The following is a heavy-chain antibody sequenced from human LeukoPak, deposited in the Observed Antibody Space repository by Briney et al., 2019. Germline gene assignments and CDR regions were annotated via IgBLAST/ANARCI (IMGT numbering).Heavy chain of an antibody. Sequence: GGSLRLSCAASGFTFSSYAMHRVRQAPGKGLEWVAVISYDGSNKYYADSVKGRFTISRDNSKNTLYLQMNSLRAEDTAVYYCARVGATVLDYWGQGTLVTVSS. CDR2: ISYDGSNK. CDR1: GFTFSSYA. D-gene: IGHD1-26*01. CDR3: ARVGATVLDY. J-gene: IGHJ4*02. V-gene: IGHV3-30-3*01.